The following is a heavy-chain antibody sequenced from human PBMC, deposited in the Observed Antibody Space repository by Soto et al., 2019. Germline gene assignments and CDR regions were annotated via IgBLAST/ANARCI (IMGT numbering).Heavy chain of an antibody. CDR2: ISRSGSTI. CDR1: GLTFSSYE. CDR3: ARDGRIRRPDWYFDL. J-gene: IGHJ2*01. Sequence: GGSLRLSCAASGLTFSSYEMNWVRQAPGKGLEWVSYISRSGSTIYYADSVKGRVTISRDNAKNSLYLQMNSLRAENTAVYYCARDGRIRRPDWYFDLWGRGTLVTVSS. D-gene: IGHD2-15*01. V-gene: IGHV3-48*03.